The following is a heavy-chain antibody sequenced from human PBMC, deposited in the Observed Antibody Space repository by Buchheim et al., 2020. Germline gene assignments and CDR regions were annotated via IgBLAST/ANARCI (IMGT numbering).Heavy chain of an antibody. J-gene: IGHJ4*02. V-gene: IGHV3-33*01. CDR1: GFTFRNFG. Sequence: QVQLVESGGGVVQPGGSLRLSCAASGFTFRNFGMHWVRQAPGKGLEWVAVIWFDGSNKFYADSVKGRFTISRDNSKNTLYLQMKSLRVEDTAVFYCARALDGGYYDSVGYGFSDYWGQGT. D-gene: IGHD3-22*01. CDR3: ARALDGGYYDSVGYGFSDY. CDR2: IWFDGSNK.